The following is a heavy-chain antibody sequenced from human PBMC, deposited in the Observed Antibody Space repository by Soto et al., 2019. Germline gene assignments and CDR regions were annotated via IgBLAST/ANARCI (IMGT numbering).Heavy chain of an antibody. CDR2: INGGNGNT. Sequence: GASVKVSCKASGYTFTNYAMHWVRQAPGQRLEWMGWINGGNGNTKYSQKFQGRVTITRDTSASTAYMELSSLRAEDTAIYYCVRDWSSNANSVNDYWGQGTLVTVSS. CDR3: VRDWSSNANSVNDY. D-gene: IGHD2-8*01. J-gene: IGHJ4*02. CDR1: GYTFTNYA. V-gene: IGHV1-3*01.